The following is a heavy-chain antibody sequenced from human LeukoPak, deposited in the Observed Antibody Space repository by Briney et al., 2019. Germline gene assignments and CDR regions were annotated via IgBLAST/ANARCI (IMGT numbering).Heavy chain of an antibody. CDR1: GGSISSYY. Sequence: SETLSLTCTASGGSISSYYWSWIRQPPGKGLEWIAYISDIGSINYNPSLKSRVTISLDTSKNQFSLKLSPVTAADTAVYYCAGHHPRNTVDFWGQGTLVTVSS. CDR2: ISDIGSI. D-gene: IGHD2-8*02. V-gene: IGHV4-59*08. J-gene: IGHJ4*02. CDR3: AGHHPRNTVDF.